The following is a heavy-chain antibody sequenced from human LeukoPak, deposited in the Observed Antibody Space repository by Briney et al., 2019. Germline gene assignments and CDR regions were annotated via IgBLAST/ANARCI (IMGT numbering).Heavy chain of an antibody. D-gene: IGHD6-19*01. J-gene: IGHJ5*02. CDR3: ARGDKGQTSGWYWFDP. CDR1: GYNFTSFD. Sequence: ASVKVSCKASGYNFTSFDINWVRQATGQGLEWMGWMNPNSGNTGYAQKFQGRVTMTSNTSTSTVSMELGSLTSEDTAVYYCARGDKGQTSGWYWFDPWGQGTLVTVSS. CDR2: MNPNSGNT. V-gene: IGHV1-8*01.